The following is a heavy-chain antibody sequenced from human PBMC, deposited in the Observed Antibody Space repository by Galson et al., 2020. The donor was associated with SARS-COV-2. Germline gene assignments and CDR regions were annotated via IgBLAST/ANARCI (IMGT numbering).Heavy chain of an antibody. V-gene: IGHV4-34*01. D-gene: IGHD3-10*01. CDR2: IAHNGDT. CDR1: GGSFSGHY. Sequence: SETLSLTCAVDGGSFSGHYWTWIRQAPGKGLEWIGDIAHNGDTRYNPSLTRRVTISIDTYGNQFYLTLKSVTAADTAMYYCARGGGAKDFWAQGTTVTVSS. CDR3: ARGGGAKDF. J-gene: IGHJ6*01.